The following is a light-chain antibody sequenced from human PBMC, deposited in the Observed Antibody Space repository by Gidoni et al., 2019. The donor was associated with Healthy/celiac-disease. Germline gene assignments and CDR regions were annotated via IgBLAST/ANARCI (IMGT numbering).Light chain of an antibody. CDR3: QQSYSTPPH. J-gene: IGKJ4*01. V-gene: IGKV1-39*01. CDR1: QSISSY. Sequence: DIQMTQSPSSLSASVGDRVTITCRASQSISSYSNWYQQKPGEAPQLLTYAAPSLQSGVPSSFSGSGSTTDFPLTISRLHPEDFATYCCQQSYSTPPHFGGGTKVDIK. CDR2: AAP.